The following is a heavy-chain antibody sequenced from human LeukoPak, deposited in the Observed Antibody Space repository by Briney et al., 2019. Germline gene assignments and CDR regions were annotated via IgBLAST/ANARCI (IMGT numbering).Heavy chain of an antibody. Sequence: GGSLRLSCAASGFTFSSYGMHWVRQAPGKGLEWVAVIWYGGSNKYYADSVKGRFTISRDNSKNTLYLQMNSLRAEDTAVYYCAKDLVGCAHWGQGTLVTVSS. CDR3: AKDLVGCAH. CDR1: GFTFSSYG. D-gene: IGHD2-15*01. V-gene: IGHV3-33*06. J-gene: IGHJ4*02. CDR2: IWYGGSNK.